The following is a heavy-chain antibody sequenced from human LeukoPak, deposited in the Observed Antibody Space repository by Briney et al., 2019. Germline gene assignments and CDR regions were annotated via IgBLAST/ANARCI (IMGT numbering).Heavy chain of an antibody. CDR1: GGSISSYY. CDR2: IYYRGST. J-gene: IGHJ4*02. D-gene: IGHD3-10*01. V-gene: IGHV4-59*08. Sequence: SETLSLTCTVSGGSISSYYWSWIRQPPGKGLEWIGYIYYRGSTNYNPSLKSRVTISVDTSKNQFSLKLSSVTAADTAVYYCARLPNTMVRVDYWGQGTLVTVSS. CDR3: ARLPNTMVRVDY.